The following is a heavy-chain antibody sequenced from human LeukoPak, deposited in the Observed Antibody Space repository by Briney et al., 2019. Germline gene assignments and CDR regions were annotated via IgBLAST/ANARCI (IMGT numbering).Heavy chain of an antibody. J-gene: IGHJ2*01. Sequence: GSLRLSCAASGFTFSSYAMSWVRQSPGQGLEWIGEINHSGSTNYNPSLTSRVTISADTSKNQFSLKLSSVTAADTAVYYCARAEGHDYGDYVAQDYREPDWYFDLWGRGTLVTVSS. CDR3: ARAEGHDYGDYVAQDYREPDWYFDL. D-gene: IGHD4-17*01. CDR2: INHSGST. V-gene: IGHV4-34*01. CDR1: GFTFSSYA.